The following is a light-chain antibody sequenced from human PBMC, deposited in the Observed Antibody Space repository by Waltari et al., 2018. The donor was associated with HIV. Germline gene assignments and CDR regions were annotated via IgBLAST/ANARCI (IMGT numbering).Light chain of an antibody. CDR1: TLPKKY. CDR3: YSTESNGNHRV. V-gene: IGLV3-10*01. J-gene: IGLJ3*02. Sequence: SYELTQPPPVSVSPGQTARITGPGDTLPKKYAHWYQQKSGQAPVLVIYEDIKRPSGIPERFSGSSSGTMAILTISGAQVEDEADYYCYSTESNGNHRVFGGGTKLTVL. CDR2: EDI.